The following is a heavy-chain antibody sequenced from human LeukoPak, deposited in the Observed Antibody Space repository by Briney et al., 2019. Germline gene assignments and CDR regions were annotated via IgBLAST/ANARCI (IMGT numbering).Heavy chain of an antibody. CDR2: VNPNTGGT. Sequence: ASVKVSCKASGFTFTGYYFHWVRQAPGHGLEWMGWVNPNTGGTKYAQMFQGRVTMTRDTSISTAYMELSRLTSDDTAVYYCARDSYGGNWSLGYWGQGTLVTVSS. D-gene: IGHD2-21*01. V-gene: IGHV1-2*02. CDR1: GFTFTGYY. CDR3: ARDSYGGNWSLGY. J-gene: IGHJ4*02.